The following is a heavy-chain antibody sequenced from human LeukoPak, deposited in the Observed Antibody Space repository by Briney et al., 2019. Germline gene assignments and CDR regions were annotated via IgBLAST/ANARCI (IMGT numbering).Heavy chain of an antibody. Sequence: GGSLRLSCAASGFTFYDYGMSWVRQAPGKGLEWVSLISGDGGSTYYADSVKGRFTISRDNSKNSLYLQMNSLRTEDTALYYCAKDMWRFGELDYDYWGQGTLVTVSS. CDR2: ISGDGGST. CDR1: GFTFYDYG. D-gene: IGHD3-10*01. CDR3: AKDMWRFGELDYDY. J-gene: IGHJ4*02. V-gene: IGHV3-43*02.